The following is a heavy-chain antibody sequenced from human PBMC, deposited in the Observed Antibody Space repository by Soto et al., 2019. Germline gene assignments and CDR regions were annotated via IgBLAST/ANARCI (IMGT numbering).Heavy chain of an antibody. D-gene: IGHD3-22*01. V-gene: IGHV3-48*02. CDR2: ISSSRRTI. CDR3: ARASGYYDTSGYYGAFYYYGMDV. J-gene: IGHJ6*02. CDR1: GFTFSTYE. Sequence: PGESLKTSCEGSGFTFSTYELNWVRQAPGNGLVWVSYISSSRRTIYYADSVKGRFTISRDNAKHSLYLKMNSVRDDDTAVYYCARASGYYDTSGYYGAFYYYGMDVWGQGTTVTVYS.